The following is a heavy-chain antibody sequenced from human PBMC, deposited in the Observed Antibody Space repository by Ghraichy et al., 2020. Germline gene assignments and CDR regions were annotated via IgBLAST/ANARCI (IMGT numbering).Heavy chain of an antibody. CDR3: AKEATKYSSSWYLGMYFYYGMDV. CDR1: GFTFSTYW. J-gene: IGHJ6*02. V-gene: IGHV3-7*03. CDR2: IKEDGNEK. D-gene: IGHD6-13*01. Sequence: GGSLRLSCAASGFTFSTYWMSWVRQAPGKGLEWVANIKEDGNEKYFVESVKGRFTISRENAKNSLYLQMNSLRAEDTAVYFCAKEATKYSSSWYLGMYFYYGMDVWGQGTTVTVSS.